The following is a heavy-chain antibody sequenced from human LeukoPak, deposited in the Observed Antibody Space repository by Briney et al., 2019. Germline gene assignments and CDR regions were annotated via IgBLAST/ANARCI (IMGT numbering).Heavy chain of an antibody. CDR2: IYSGGNI. D-gene: IGHD2-21*01. CDR3: AGRPRRGGGCYFAGADPFDY. CDR1: GFTVSSTY. Sequence: GSLRLSCAAFGFTVSSTYMSWVRQAPGKGLEWVSVIYSGGNIYYIESVKGRFTISRDTSKNTLYLQMNSLRAEDTAVYFCAGRPRRGGGCYFAGADPFDYWGQGTLDTVSS. J-gene: IGHJ4*02. V-gene: IGHV3-53*01.